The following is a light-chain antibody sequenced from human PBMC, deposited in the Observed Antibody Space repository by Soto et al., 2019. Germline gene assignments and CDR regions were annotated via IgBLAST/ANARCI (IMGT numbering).Light chain of an antibody. Sequence: IVMTQSPATLSVSPGERATLSCRASQSFSGTLACSQQNLGQAPRLLIYGASTRATGIPARFSGSGSGTEFTRTISSLQSEDVAVYYCQQYNNWPPVTFGPGTKVDIK. CDR3: QQYNNWPPVT. J-gene: IGKJ3*01. CDR2: GAS. V-gene: IGKV3-15*01. CDR1: QSFSGT.